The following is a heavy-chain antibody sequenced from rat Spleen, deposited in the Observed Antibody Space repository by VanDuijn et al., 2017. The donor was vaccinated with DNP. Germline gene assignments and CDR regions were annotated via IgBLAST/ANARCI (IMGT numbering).Heavy chain of an antibody. CDR2: INKDSSTI. CDR3: VREDAGVDA. D-gene: IGHD4-3*01. V-gene: IGHV4-2*01. Sequence: EVKLVESGGGLVQPGRSLKLSCAASGFNFNDYWMGWVRQAPGKGLEWIGEINKDSSTINYIPSLKDKFTISRDNAQNTLYLQMSKLGAEDTAIYYCVREDAGVDAWGQGASVTVSS. CDR1: GFNFNDYW. J-gene: IGHJ4*01.